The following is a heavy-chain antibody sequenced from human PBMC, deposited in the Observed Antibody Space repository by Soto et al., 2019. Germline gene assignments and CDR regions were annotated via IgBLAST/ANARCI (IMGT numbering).Heavy chain of an antibody. CDR3: AKVFRREYSDSLKDVFHF. V-gene: IGHV3-23*01. Sequence: GGSLRLSCEASGFTFENHVLTWVRQAPGKGLEWVSSISGSGNSKYYAESVKGRFSTSRDNSGQTLHLQMTSLTVDDTAIYFCAKVFRREYSDSLKDVFHFWGQGVMVTVSS. CDR1: GFTFENHV. CDR2: ISGSGNSK. D-gene: IGHD6-6*01. J-gene: IGHJ4*02.